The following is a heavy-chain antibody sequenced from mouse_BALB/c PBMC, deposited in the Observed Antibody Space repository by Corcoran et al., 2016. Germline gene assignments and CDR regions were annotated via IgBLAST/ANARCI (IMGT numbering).Heavy chain of an antibody. V-gene: IGHV1-54*01. J-gene: IGHJ2*01. CDR2: INPGSGGT. CDR1: GYAFTNYL. D-gene: IGHD2-1*01. CDR3: ARLDGNYPHDY. Sequence: QVQLQQSGAELVRPGTSVKVSCKASGYAFTNYLIEWVKQRPGQGLEWIGVINPGSGGTNYNEKFKGKATLTADKSSSTAYMQLSSLTSDDSAVYFCARLDGNYPHDYWGQGTTLTVSS.